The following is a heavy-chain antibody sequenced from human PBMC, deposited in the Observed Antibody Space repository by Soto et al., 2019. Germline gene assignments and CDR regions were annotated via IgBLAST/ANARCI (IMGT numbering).Heavy chain of an antibody. J-gene: IGHJ5*02. CDR3: ARDKNKVVAALTRVWLDH. CDR2: ISYDGSKQ. D-gene: IGHD2-15*01. CDR1: RFPYSGDA. Sequence: GGPFRICYGASRFPYSGDAMQWVRPSPVQWLEWVSIISYDGSKQFYADSVKGRFTISRDNSKNTLFLQMNSLRAEDTAVYYCARDKNKVVAALTRVWLDHWGRDNLAPS. V-gene: IGHV3-30*04.